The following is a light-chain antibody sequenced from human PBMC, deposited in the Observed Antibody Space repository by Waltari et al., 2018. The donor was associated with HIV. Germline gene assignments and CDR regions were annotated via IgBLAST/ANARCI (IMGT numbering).Light chain of an antibody. Sequence: QSALTQPPSASGSPGQSVTIPCTGTSSDVGGSKYVSWYQHHPGKAPKPLVYEVNQRPSRGPDRFSGSKSANTASPTVSGLQADDEADYYCNSYAGSNNWVFGGGTKLTVL. V-gene: IGLV2-8*01. J-gene: IGLJ3*02. CDR2: EVN. CDR3: NSYAGSNNWV. CDR1: SSDVGGSKY.